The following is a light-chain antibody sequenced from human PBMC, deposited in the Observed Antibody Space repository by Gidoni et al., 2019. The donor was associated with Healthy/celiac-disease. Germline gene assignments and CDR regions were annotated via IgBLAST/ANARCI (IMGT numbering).Light chain of an antibody. CDR1: ISDVGGYTY. CDR3: SSYAGSNNYV. Sequence: QSALTQHPSASGSPGQSVTIPCTETISDVGGYTYVSWYQKHPGKAPKLMIYEVSKRPSGVPDRFSGSKSGNSASLTVSGLQAEDEADYYCSSYAGSNNYVFGTGTKVTVL. J-gene: IGLJ1*01. CDR2: EVS. V-gene: IGLV2-8*01.